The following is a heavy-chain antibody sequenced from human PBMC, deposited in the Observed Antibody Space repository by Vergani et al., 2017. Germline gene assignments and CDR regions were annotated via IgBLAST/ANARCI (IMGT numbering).Heavy chain of an antibody. Sequence: QVQLVESGGGVVQPGRSLRLSCAASGFTFSRFGMHWGRQTPGKGMEWVAMISQDGSLKGHVDSVRGRFTISRDNSKNILYLQMNSLGAEDTAIYYCVKDGGTIFDVINCPFDHRGQGIQVTVSS. V-gene: IGHV3-30*18. J-gene: IGHJ4*02. CDR2: ISQDGSLK. D-gene: IGHD3-3*01. CDR1: GFTFSRFG. CDR3: VKDGGTIFDVINCPFDH.